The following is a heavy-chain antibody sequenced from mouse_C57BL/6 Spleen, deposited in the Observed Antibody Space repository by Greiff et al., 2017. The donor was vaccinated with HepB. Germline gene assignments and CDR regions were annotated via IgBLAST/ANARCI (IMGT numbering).Heavy chain of an antibody. CDR2: INPNNGGT. D-gene: IGHD1-1*01. CDR1: GYTFTDYN. V-gene: IGHV1-18*01. Sequence: VQLQQSGPELVKPGASVKIPCKASGYTFTDYNMDWVKQSHGKSLEWIGDINPNNGGTIYNQKFKGKATLTVDKSSSTAYMELRSLTSEDTAVYYCAREGWTTVVATGYFDVWGTGTTVTVSS. J-gene: IGHJ1*03. CDR3: AREGWTTVVATGYFDV.